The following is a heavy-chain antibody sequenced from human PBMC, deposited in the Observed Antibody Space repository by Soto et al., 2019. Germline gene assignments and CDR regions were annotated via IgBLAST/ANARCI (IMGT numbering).Heavy chain of an antibody. D-gene: IGHD6-25*01. CDR1: GFNFESYD. Sequence: EVNLLESGGDLTQPGGSLRLTCAASGFNFESYDMNWVRQAPGKGLEWVAGISGVTTSPVTTHYADSVKGRFIISRDDAKNTLFWQMKSRRPEDTAGYFLGKDGGDEGWFASWGQGTPVTVSP. V-gene: IGHV3-23*01. CDR2: ISGVTTSPVTT. J-gene: IGHJ5*01. CDR3: GKDGGDEGWFAS.